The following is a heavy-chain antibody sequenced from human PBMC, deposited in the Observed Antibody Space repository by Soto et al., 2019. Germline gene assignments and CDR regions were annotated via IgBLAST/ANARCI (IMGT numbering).Heavy chain of an antibody. J-gene: IGHJ5*02. CDR3: ANRRRYYDFWSGANWFDP. D-gene: IGHD3-3*01. CDR1: GGSISRSSYY. Sequence: PSDTLSLTCTVSGGSISRSSYYWGWIRQPTGKGLEWIGSIYFSGSTYYNPSLKSRVTISVDTSKNQFSLKLSSVTAADTAVYYCANRRRYYDFWSGANWFDPWGQGTLVTVSS. CDR2: IYFSGST. V-gene: IGHV4-39*01.